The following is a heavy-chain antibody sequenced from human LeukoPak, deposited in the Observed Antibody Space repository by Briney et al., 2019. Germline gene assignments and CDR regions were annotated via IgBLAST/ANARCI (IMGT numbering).Heavy chain of an antibody. V-gene: IGHV1-8*01. J-gene: IGHJ4*02. CDR3: ARGLVGAGLHY. CDR2: MNPNSGNT. CDR1: GYTFTSYD. D-gene: IGHD2-15*01. Sequence: ASVTVSCMASGYTFTSYDINWVRQAPGQGLEWMGWMNPNSGNTDYAQKFQGRVTMTRNTSISTAYMELSSLRSEDTAVYYCARGLVGAGLHYWGQGTLVTVSS.